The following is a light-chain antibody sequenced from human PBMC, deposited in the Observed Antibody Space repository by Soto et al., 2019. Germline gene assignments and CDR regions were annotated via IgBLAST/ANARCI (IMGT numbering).Light chain of an antibody. Sequence: ILMTQSPATVSVSPGESATLSCRASQNIYYNVAWYQQRPGQAPRLLIYRASTRAPRVPARFSGSGSGTAFTLTISSLQPEDFTVYSCLQYHNLWAFGQGTKVDIK. V-gene: IGKV3-15*01. CDR1: QNIYYN. CDR3: LQYHNLWA. CDR2: RAS. J-gene: IGKJ1*01.